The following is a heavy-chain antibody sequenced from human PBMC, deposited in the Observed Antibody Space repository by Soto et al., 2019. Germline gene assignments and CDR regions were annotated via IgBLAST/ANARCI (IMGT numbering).Heavy chain of an antibody. CDR3: ARAQITFGGVIALDAFDI. J-gene: IGHJ3*02. CDR2: IYYSGST. CDR1: GDSISSGDYY. V-gene: IGHV4-30-4*01. Sequence: SEILSLTCTVSGDSISSGDYYWSWIRQPPGKGLEWIGLIYYSGSTHYNPSLKSRLIISVNTSKNQFSLKLTSATAADTAVYNCARAQITFGGVIALDAFDIWGQGTMVTVSS. D-gene: IGHD3-16*02.